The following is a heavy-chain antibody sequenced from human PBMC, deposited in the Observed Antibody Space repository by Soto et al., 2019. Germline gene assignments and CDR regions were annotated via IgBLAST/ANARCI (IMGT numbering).Heavy chain of an antibody. CDR2: IWYDGSNK. J-gene: IGHJ5*02. CDR1: GFTFSSYG. CDR3: ASSNYYYYDSSGYYPDNWFDP. D-gene: IGHD3-22*01. Sequence: GGSLRLSCAASGFTFSSYGMHWVRQAPGKGLEWVAVIWYDGSNKYYADTVKGRFTISRDNSKNTLYLQMNSLRAEDTAVYYSASSNYYYYDSSGYYPDNWFDPWGQGTLVTVSS. V-gene: IGHV3-33*01.